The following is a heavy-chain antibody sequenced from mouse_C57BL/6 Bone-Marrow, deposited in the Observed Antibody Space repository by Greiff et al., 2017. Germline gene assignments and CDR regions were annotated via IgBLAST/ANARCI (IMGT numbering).Heavy chain of an antibody. CDR1: GFSLSTFGMG. J-gene: IGHJ4*01. CDR2: IWWDDDK. Sequence: QVTLKVCGPGILQPSQTLSLTCSFSGFSLSTFGMGVGWIRQPSGKGLEWLAHIWWDDDKYYNPALKSRLTISKDPSKNQVFLKIANVDTADTATYYCARMAIYYGYVYYAMDYWGQGTSVTVSS. CDR3: ARMAIYYGYVYYAMDY. D-gene: IGHD2-2*01. V-gene: IGHV8-8*01.